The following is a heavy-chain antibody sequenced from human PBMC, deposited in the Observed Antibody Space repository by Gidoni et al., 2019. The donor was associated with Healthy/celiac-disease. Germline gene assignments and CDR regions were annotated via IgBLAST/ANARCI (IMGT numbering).Heavy chain of an antibody. CDR1: RFPFSSYA. CDR3: AKTGAGDFDY. J-gene: IGHJ4*02. D-gene: IGHD6-19*01. CDR2: IIGSGGST. Sequence: EVQRLESGGGLVQPRGSLRLSCAASRFPFSSYAMSWVRQAPGKGLEWVSAIIGSGGSTYYADSVKGRFTISRDKSRSTLYLQMNSLRAEDTAVYYCAKTGAGDFDYWGQGTLVTVSS. V-gene: IGHV3-23*01.